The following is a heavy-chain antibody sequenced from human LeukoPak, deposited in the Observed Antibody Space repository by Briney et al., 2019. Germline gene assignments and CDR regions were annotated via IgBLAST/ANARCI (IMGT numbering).Heavy chain of an antibody. Sequence: GWSLSLSCALSVFTFSTYGMHWVRQAPGRGLEGVALISYDGSERYCAEPVNGRFTISRDNSKNALYLQMNSLRVEDTAVYYCARGRYCSSTRCYSYYYDYNMDVWGQGTTVTVSS. J-gene: IGHJ6*02. CDR1: VFTFSTYG. CDR2: ISYDGSER. D-gene: IGHD2-2*01. V-gene: IGHV3-30*19. CDR3: ARGRYCSSTRCYSYYYDYNMDV.